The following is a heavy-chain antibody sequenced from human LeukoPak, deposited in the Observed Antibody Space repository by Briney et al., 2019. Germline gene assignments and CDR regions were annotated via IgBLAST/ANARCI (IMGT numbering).Heavy chain of an antibody. J-gene: IGHJ4*02. Sequence: PGGSLRLSCAASGFTFDYYWMHWVRQAPGKGLMWVSRINTDGSNTHYADSVKGRFTISRDNAKNTLYLQMNSLRLEDTAVYYCARENLAAAADYWGQGTVVTVSS. CDR3: ARENLAAAADY. CDR1: GFTFDYYW. V-gene: IGHV3-74*01. D-gene: IGHD6-25*01. CDR2: INTDGSNT.